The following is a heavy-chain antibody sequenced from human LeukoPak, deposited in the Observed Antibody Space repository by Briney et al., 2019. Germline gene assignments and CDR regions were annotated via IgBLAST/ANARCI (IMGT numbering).Heavy chain of an antibody. J-gene: IGHJ6*03. CDR2: ISTTGST. CDR3: ARESIAARPEIYYYYMDV. Sequence: KASETLSLTCTVSGASISDYYWSWIRQSAGKGLEWIGRISTTGSTYYNPSFQSRVTMSADPSKTLFFLRLRSVTAADTAVYYCARESIAARPEIYYYYMDVWGKGTTVTVSS. V-gene: IGHV4-4*07. D-gene: IGHD6-6*01. CDR1: GASISDYY.